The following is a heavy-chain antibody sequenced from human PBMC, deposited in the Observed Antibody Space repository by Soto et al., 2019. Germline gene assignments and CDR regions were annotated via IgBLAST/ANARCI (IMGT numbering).Heavy chain of an antibody. J-gene: IGHJ5*02. Sequence: QINLKQSGPTLVKPTQTLTLTCTFSGFSLSTSGVAVGWIRQPPGNALEWLALIFWVDDKVYSPSLKSRLAITKDTSKSQVVRTMTNMDPVDTTTYYCAHRPPERGLATFDPWGQGTLVTVSS. V-gene: IGHV2-5*02. CDR1: GFSLSTSGVA. CDR2: IFWVDDK. D-gene: IGHD1-1*01. CDR3: AHRPPERGLATFDP.